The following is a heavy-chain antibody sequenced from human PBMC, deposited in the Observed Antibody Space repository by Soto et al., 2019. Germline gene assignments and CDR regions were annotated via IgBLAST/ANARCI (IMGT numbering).Heavy chain of an antibody. J-gene: IGHJ4*02. V-gene: IGHV1-24*01. CDR1: GYTLTELS. CDR3: ATCSSSSGPFDY. D-gene: IGHD6-6*01. Sequence: GASVKVSFKVSGYTLTELSMHWVRQAPGKGLEWMGGFDPEDGETIYAQKFQGRVTMTEDTSTDTAYMELSSLRSEDTAVYYCATCSSSSGPFDYWGQGTLVTVSS. CDR2: FDPEDGET.